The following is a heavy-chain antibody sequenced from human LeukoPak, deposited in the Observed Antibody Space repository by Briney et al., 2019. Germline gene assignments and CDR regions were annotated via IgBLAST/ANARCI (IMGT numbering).Heavy chain of an antibody. CDR3: ARSPRYSRLNRG. CDR1: GVTLSTYS. CDR2: ISSSSSYI. Sequence: GGSLRLSCATSGVTLSTYSMNWVRQAPGKGLEWVSSISSSSSYIYYADSVKGRFTISRDNAKNSLYLQMNSLRAEDTALYYCARSPRYSRLNRGWGQGTLVTVSS. J-gene: IGHJ4*02. D-gene: IGHD6-13*01. V-gene: IGHV3-21*01.